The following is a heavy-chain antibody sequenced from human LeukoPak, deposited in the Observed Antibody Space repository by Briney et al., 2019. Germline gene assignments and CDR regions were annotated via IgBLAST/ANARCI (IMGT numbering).Heavy chain of an antibody. CDR1: GGSISSYY. J-gene: IGHJ5*02. CDR3: ARTTEDCSSTSCYQYWFDP. V-gene: IGHV4-59*01. D-gene: IGHD2-2*01. CDR2: IYYSGST. Sequence: SETLSLTCAVSGGSISSYYWSWIRQPPGKGLEWIGYIYYSGSTNYNPSLKSRVSISVDTSKNQFSLKLNSVTAADTAVYYCARTTEDCSSTSCYQYWFDPWGQGTLVTVSS.